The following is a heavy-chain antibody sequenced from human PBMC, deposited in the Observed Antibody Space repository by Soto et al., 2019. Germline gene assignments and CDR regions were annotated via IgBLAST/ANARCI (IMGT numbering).Heavy chain of an antibody. CDR3: ARHGFGPLHGLVDV. V-gene: IGHV4-59*08. CDR2: INYDGYS. J-gene: IGHJ6*02. CDR1: GGSITNYY. Sequence: QVQLQESGPGLVKPSETLSLTCTVSGGSITNYYCSWFRQPPGKGLEWIGYINYDGYSAYNLSLKRRVTLSMDASKTQFSLVLESVTATDKAVYYCARHGFGPLHGLVDVWGPGTTVIVSS. D-gene: IGHD3-10*01.